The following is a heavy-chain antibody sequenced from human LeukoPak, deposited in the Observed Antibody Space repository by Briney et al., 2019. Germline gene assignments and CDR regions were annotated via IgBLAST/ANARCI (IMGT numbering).Heavy chain of an antibody. CDR3: AKVSSGWYRGYFDY. D-gene: IGHD6-19*01. J-gene: IGHJ4*02. CDR1: GFTFSSYA. V-gene: IGHV3-23*01. Sequence: PGGSLRLSCAASGFTFSSYAMSWVRQAPGKGLEWVAAISGSGGSTYYADSVKGRFTISRDNSKNTLYLQMNSLRAEDTAVYYCAKVSSGWYRGYFDYWGQGTLVTVSS. CDR2: ISGSGGST.